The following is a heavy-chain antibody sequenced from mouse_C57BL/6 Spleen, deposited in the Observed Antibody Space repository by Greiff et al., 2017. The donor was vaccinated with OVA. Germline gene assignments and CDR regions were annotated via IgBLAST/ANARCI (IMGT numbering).Heavy chain of an antibody. CDR1: GFTFSSYA. CDR2: ISDGGSYT. J-gene: IGHJ1*03. CDR3: AREELTGTFWYFDV. Sequence: EVKVVESGGGLVKPGGSLKLSCAASGFTFSSYAMSWVRQTPEKRLEWVATISDGGSYTYYPDNVKGRFTISRDNAKNNLYLQMSHLKSEDTAMYYCAREELTGTFWYFDVWGTGTTVTVSS. D-gene: IGHD4-1*01. V-gene: IGHV5-4*01.